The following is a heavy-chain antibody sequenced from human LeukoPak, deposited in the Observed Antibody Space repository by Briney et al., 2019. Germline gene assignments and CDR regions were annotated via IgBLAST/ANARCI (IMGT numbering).Heavy chain of an antibody. CDR2: ISAYNGNT. J-gene: IGHJ6*02. V-gene: IGHV1-18*01. D-gene: IGHD6-19*01. CDR1: GGTFSSYA. Sequence: ASVKVSCKASGGTFSSYAISWVRQAPGQGLEWMGWISAYNGNTNYAQKLQGRVTMTTDTSTSTAYMELRSLRSDDTAVYYCARLTSGYSSGWYGIGYYYYGMDVWGQGTTVTVSS. CDR3: ARLTSGYSSGWYGIGYYYYGMDV.